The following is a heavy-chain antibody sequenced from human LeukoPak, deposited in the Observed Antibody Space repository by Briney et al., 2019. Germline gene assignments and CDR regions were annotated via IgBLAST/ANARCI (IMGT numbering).Heavy chain of an antibody. CDR1: GFTFSTYN. V-gene: IGHV3-48*01. J-gene: IGHJ4*02. D-gene: IGHD5-18*01. CDR3: ASSKGWVDTAMVGPLDY. CDR2: ISSSSNAI. Sequence: PGGSLRLSCAASGFTFSTYNMNWVRQAPGKGLEWVSYISSSSNAIYYADSVKGRFTISRDNPKNSLYLQMNSLRAEDTAVYYCASSKGWVDTAMVGPLDYWGQGTLVTVSS.